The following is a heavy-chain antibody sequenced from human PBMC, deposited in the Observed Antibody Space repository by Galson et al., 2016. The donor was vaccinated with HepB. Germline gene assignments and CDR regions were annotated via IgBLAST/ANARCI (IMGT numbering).Heavy chain of an antibody. CDR1: GFSSSTYG. D-gene: IGHD3-10*01. CDR2: ISDDGGSQ. J-gene: IGHJ4*02. CDR3: ASNLLVRGVQKSYFDY. Sequence: SLRLSCAASGFSSSTYGMHWVRQGPGKGLEWVALISDDGGSQYYPDSVKGRFAISRDDSKNTIYLQMNSLRAEDTAVYYCASNLLVRGVQKSYFDYWGQGTLVTVSS. V-gene: IGHV3-30*19.